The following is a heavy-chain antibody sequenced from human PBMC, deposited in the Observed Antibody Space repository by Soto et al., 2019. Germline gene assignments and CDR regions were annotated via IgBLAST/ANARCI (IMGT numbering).Heavy chain of an antibody. CDR3: ARAYCSGGSCSIDY. CDR1: GGSISSYY. J-gene: IGHJ4*02. Sequence: SETLSLTCTVSGGSISSYYWSWIRQPPGKGLEWIGYIYYSGSTNYNPSLKSRVTISVDTSKDQFSLKLSSVTAADTAVYYCARAYCSGGSCSIDYWGQGTLVTVSS. CDR2: IYYSGST. V-gene: IGHV4-59*01. D-gene: IGHD2-15*01.